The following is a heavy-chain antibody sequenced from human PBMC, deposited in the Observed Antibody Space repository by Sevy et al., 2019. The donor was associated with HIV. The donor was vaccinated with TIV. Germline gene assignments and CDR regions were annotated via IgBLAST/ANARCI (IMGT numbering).Heavy chain of an antibody. CDR2: IYYSGST. D-gene: IGHD6-6*01. CDR1: GGSISSSSYY. CDR3: ARHPLPRGGIEARPDDAFDI. V-gene: IGHV4-39*01. J-gene: IGHJ3*02. Sequence: SETLSLTCTVSGGSISSSSYYWGWIRQPPGKGLEWIASIYYSGSTYYKSSLKSRVTISVDTSKNQFSLKVRSVSAADEAVYYCARHPLPRGGIEARPDDAFDIWGQGTMVTVSS.